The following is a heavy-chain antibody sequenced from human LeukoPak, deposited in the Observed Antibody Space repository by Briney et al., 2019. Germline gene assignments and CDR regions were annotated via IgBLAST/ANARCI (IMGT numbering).Heavy chain of an antibody. CDR3: TFSGSYLMCMDV. V-gene: IGHV4-38-2*01. D-gene: IGHD3-10*01. CDR2: IYHSGST. J-gene: IGHJ6*04. Sequence: SETLSLTCAVSGYSISSGYYWGWIRQPPGKGLEWIESIYHSGSTYYNPSLKSRVTISVDTSKNQFSLKLSSVTAADTAVYYCTFSGSYLMCMDVWGKGTTVTVSS. CDR1: GYSISSGYY.